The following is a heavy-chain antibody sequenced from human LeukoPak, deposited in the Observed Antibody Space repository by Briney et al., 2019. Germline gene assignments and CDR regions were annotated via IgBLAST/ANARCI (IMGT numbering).Heavy chain of an antibody. D-gene: IGHD3-22*01. CDR1: GGSISSSTFY. CDR2: IYYSGST. Sequence: SETLSLTCTVSGGSISSSTFYWGWIRQPPGKGLEWIGSIYYSGSTYYNPSLKSRVTISVDTSKNQFSLKLSSVTAADTAVYYCARVNYDSSGYLHDAFDIWGQGTMVTVSS. CDR3: ARVNYDSSGYLHDAFDI. J-gene: IGHJ3*02. V-gene: IGHV4-39*07.